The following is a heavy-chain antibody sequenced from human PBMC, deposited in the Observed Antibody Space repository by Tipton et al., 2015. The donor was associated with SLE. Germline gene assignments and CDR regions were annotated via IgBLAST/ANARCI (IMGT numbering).Heavy chain of an antibody. CDR2: IYYSGST. V-gene: IGHV4-59*01. J-gene: IGHJ4*02. D-gene: IGHD6-19*01. CDR1: GGSISSYY. CDR3: ASGSLYSSGWDLDY. Sequence: TLSLTCTVSGGSISSYYCSWIRQPPGKGLEWIGYIYYSGSTNYNPSLKSRVTISVDTSKNLFSLKLSSVTAADTAVYYCASGSLYSSGWDLDYWGQGTLVTVSS.